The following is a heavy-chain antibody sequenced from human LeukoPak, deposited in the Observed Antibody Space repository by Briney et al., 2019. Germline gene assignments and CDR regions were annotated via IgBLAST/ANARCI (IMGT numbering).Heavy chain of an antibody. J-gene: IGHJ4*02. V-gene: IGHV4-39*07. CDR3: ARAGGTPASFDY. D-gene: IGHD2-2*01. Sequence: SETLSLTCAVSGGSISSSDYHWGWIRQPPGKGLEWIGSIYYSGSTYYTPSLKSRVTISVDTSKNQFSLKLSSVTAADTAVYYCARAGGTPASFDYWGQGTLVTVSS. CDR2: IYYSGST. CDR1: GGSISSSDYH.